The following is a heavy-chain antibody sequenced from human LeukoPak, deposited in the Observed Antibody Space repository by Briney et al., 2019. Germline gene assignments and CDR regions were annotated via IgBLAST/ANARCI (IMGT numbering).Heavy chain of an antibody. V-gene: IGHV3-23*01. D-gene: IGHD6-19*01. Sequence: AGSLRLSCAASGFTFSSYAMSWVRQAPGKGLEWVSAISGSVGSTYYADSVKGRFNNSRDNSKNTLYLQMNSLRAEDTAVYYCANTQGQWLVPFDYWGQGNLVTVS. J-gene: IGHJ4*02. CDR2: ISGSVGST. CDR1: GFTFSSYA. CDR3: ANTQGQWLVPFDY.